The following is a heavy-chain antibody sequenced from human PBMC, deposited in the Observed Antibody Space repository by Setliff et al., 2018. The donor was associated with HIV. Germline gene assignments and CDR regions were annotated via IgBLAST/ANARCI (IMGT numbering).Heavy chain of an antibody. Sequence: SVKVSCKASGGTFSSYAISWVRQAPGQGLEWMGGIIPILGPANYAQKFQGRVTIAAGEYTTTSYMELRNLRSEDTAIHYCARGLGNFVPDLIGYFDYWGQGTLVTVSS. CDR2: IIPILGPA. J-gene: IGHJ4*02. D-gene: IGHD3-3*02. CDR1: GGTFSSYA. V-gene: IGHV1-69*13. CDR3: ARGLGNFVPDLIGYFDY.